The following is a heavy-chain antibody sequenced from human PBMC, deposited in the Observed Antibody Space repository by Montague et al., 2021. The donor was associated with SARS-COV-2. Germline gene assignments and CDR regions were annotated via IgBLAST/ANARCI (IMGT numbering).Heavy chain of an antibody. D-gene: IGHD3-10*01. CDR1: GGSMSDHD. CDR2: IYYSGGI. Sequence: SETLSLTCTVSGGSMSDHDWAWIRQPPGKGLEWLAYIYYSGGINSNASLTSRVSMSVDTSKNQFSLKLTSVTAADTAVYYCARAVSVRRAVNWFDPWGQGTLVTVSS. CDR3: ARAVSVRRAVNWFDP. J-gene: IGHJ5*02. V-gene: IGHV4-59*11.